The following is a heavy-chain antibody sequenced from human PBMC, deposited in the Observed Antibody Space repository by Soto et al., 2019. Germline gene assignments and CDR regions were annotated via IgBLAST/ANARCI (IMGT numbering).Heavy chain of an antibody. CDR3: TRAPPYPSGPLLGYCSSTSCPLFDY. J-gene: IGHJ4*02. CDR1: GFTFGDYA. V-gene: IGHV3-49*03. CDR2: IRSKAYGGTT. D-gene: IGHD2-2*01. Sequence: GGSLRLSCTASGFTFGDYAMSWFRQAPGKGLEWVGFIRSKAYGGTTEYAASVKGRFTISRDDSKSIAYLQMNSLKTEDTAVYYCTRAPPYPSGPLLGYCSSTSCPLFDYWGQGTLVTVSS.